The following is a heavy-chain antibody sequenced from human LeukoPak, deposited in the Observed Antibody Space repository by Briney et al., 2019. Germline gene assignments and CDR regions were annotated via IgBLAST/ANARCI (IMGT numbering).Heavy chain of an antibody. Sequence: GGSLRLSCAASGFTFSSYAMSWVRQAPGKGLEWVSVISGSGGSTYYADPAKGRFTISRDNSKNTLYLQMNSLRAEDTAVYYCAASPQIRSGWFDYWGRGTLVTVSS. J-gene: IGHJ4*02. D-gene: IGHD6-19*01. CDR3: AASPQIRSGWFDY. CDR1: GFTFSSYA. V-gene: IGHV3-23*01. CDR2: ISGSGGST.